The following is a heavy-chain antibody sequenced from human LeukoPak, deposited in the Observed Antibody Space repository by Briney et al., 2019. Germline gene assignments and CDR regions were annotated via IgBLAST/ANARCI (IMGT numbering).Heavy chain of an antibody. CDR1: GFTFSSYA. D-gene: IGHD2-15*01. CDR2: ITTSGG. CDR3: AKYCSGGSCYSGLY. V-gene: IGHV3-23*01. J-gene: IGHJ4*02. Sequence: GGSLRLSCAASGFTFSSYAMTWVRQAPGKGLEWVSAITTSGGYYADSVKGRFTTSRDTSKNTLYLQMNSLRAEDTAVYYCAKYCSGGSCYSGLYWGQGTLVTVSS.